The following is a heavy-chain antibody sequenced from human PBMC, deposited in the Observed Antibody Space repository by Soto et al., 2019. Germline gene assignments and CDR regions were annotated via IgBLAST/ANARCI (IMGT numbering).Heavy chain of an antibody. CDR1: GYTFTGYY. J-gene: IGHJ6*03. Sequence: ASVKVSCKASGYTFTGYYMHWVRQAPGQGLEWMGWINPNSGGTNYAQKFQGWVTMTRDTSISTAYMELSRLRAEDTAVYYCGRTDHDYSNYHWYYYYMDVWGKGTTVTVSS. D-gene: IGHD4-4*01. V-gene: IGHV1-2*04. CDR3: GRTDHDYSNYHWYYYYMDV. CDR2: INPNSGGT.